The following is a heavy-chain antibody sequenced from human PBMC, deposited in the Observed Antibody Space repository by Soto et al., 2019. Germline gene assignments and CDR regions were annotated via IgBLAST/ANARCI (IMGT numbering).Heavy chain of an antibody. Sequence: GESLKISCAASGFTFSNYGIHWVRQGPGKGLEWVALISYDGSAKYYADSVKGRFTISRDNSKNTLYLQMYSLRDEDTAVYYCAKALWEGSLIGYSQYFFDYWGQGTLVTVSS. CDR1: GFTFSNYG. D-gene: IGHD3-9*01. J-gene: IGHJ4*02. V-gene: IGHV3-30*18. CDR2: ISYDGSAK. CDR3: AKALWEGSLIGYSQYFFDY.